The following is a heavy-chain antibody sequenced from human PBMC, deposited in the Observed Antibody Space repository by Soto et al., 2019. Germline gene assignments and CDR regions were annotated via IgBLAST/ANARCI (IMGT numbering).Heavy chain of an antibody. J-gene: IGHJ4*02. CDR2: ISGSGGST. D-gene: IGHD5-18*01. Sequence: EVQLLESGGGLVQPGGSLRLSCAASGFTFSSYAMSWVRQAPGKGLEWVSAISGSGGSTYYADSVKGRFTISRDNTKNPLYLQMNSMRAEDTAVYYCANIPPGYSYGYFYFDYWGQGTLVTVSS. V-gene: IGHV3-23*01. CDR3: ANIPPGYSYGYFYFDY. CDR1: GFTFSSYA.